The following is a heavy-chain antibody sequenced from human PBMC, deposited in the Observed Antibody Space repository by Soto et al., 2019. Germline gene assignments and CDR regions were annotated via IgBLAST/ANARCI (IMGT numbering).Heavy chain of an antibody. D-gene: IGHD3-10*01. V-gene: IGHV1-8*01. CDR2: INPNSGNI. Sequence: ASVKVSCKASGNTFTSYDINWVRQATGHGLEWMGWINPNSGNIGYAQKFQGRVTMTRDTAIRTAYMEVSRLRSDDTAVYYCARGGASGSYYLLDYWGQGTLATVSS. CDR1: GNTFTSYD. CDR3: ARGGASGSYYLLDY. J-gene: IGHJ4*02.